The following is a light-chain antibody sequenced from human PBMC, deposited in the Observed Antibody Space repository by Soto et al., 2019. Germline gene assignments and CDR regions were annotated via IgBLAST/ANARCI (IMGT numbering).Light chain of an antibody. CDR2: AAS. CDR1: QGIRNF. Sequence: DIQMTQSPTSLSASVGDRVTITCRASQGIRNFVALYQQKPGKAPKLLLYAASTLQSGVPSRFSGSGSGTDFTLPINSLQPEAVATSACQKYSSVPVFGPGTKVEIK. V-gene: IGKV1-27*01. J-gene: IGKJ3*01. CDR3: QKYSSVPV.